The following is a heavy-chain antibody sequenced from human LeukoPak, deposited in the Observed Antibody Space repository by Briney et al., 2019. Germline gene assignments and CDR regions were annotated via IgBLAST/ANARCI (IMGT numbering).Heavy chain of an antibody. V-gene: IGHV4-4*07. D-gene: IGHD2-2*01. Sequence: SETLSLTCTVSGDSITSYYWSWIRQPAGKALEWIGRISSGGTTKYNPSLSSRVTMSVDTSKNQFSLKLNSVTAADTAVYYCARGGYYCSSASCYAWFDPWGKGTLVTVS. J-gene: IGHJ5*02. CDR3: ARGGYYCSSASCYAWFDP. CDR2: ISSGGTT. CDR1: GDSITSYY.